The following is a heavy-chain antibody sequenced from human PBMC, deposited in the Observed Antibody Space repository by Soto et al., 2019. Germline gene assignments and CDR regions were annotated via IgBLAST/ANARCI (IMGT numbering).Heavy chain of an antibody. Sequence: GASVKVSCKASGYTFTSYAMHWVRQAPGQRLEWMGWINAGNGNTKYSQKFQGRVTITRDTSASTAYMELSSLRSEDTAVYYCASQGWLQYTSYYFDYYGMDVWGQGTTVTVSS. J-gene: IGHJ6*02. V-gene: IGHV1-3*01. CDR2: INAGNGNT. CDR1: GYTFTSYA. D-gene: IGHD3-10*01. CDR3: ASQGWLQYTSYYFDYYGMDV.